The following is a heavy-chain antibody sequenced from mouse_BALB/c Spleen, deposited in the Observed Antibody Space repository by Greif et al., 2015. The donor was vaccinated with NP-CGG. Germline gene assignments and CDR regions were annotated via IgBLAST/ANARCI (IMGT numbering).Heavy chain of an antibody. CDR1: GFNIKDTY. J-gene: IGHJ1*01. V-gene: IGHV14-3*02. CDR2: IDPANGNT. CDR3: ASYHYGWYFDV. Sequence: EVQLQESGAELVKPGASVKLSCTASGFNIKDTYMHWVKQRPEQGLEWIGRIDPANGNTKYDPKFQGKATITADTSSNPASQPLSSLTSEGTAVYFWASYHYGWYFDVWGAGTSVSVSS. D-gene: IGHD2-4*01.